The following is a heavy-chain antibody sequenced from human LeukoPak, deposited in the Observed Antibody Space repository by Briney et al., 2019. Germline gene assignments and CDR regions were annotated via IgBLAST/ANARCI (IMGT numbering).Heavy chain of an antibody. Sequence: GGPLRLSCAASGFTFSSYAMSWVRQAPGKGLEWVSAISGSGGSTYYADSVKGRFTISRDNSRNTLYLQMNSLRAEDTAVYYCAKDFEPSGLLIVLAFDIWGQGTMVTVSS. J-gene: IGHJ3*02. CDR3: AKDFEPSGLLIVLAFDI. V-gene: IGHV3-23*01. D-gene: IGHD2-8*01. CDR1: GFTFSSYA. CDR2: ISGSGGST.